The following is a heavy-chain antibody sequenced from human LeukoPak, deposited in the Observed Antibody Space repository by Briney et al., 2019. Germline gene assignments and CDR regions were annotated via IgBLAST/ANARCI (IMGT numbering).Heavy chain of an antibody. CDR1: GGSISSYY. D-gene: IGHD3-9*01. Sequence: SETLSLTCTVSGGSISSYYWSWIRQPPGKGLEWIGYIYYSGSTYYNPSLKSRVTISVDTSKNQFSLKLSSVTAADTAVYYCARGIRIGIDYWGQGTLVTVSS. CDR3: ARGIRIGIDY. V-gene: IGHV4-59*12. CDR2: IYYSGST. J-gene: IGHJ4*02.